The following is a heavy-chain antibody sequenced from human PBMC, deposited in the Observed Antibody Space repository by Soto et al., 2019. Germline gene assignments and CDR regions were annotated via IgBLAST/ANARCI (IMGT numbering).Heavy chain of an antibody. J-gene: IGHJ4*02. V-gene: IGHV5-10-1*03. Sequence: EVQLVQSGGEVKKPGESLKISCKGSGYSFPTYWISWVRQMPGKGLEWMGRFDPSASYTSYRPSFQGHVTISVDKSISSAYLQLSSLQASDTVMYYCARHKKNADALLDYCGQGTLVTVSS. CDR1: GYSFPTYW. CDR3: ARHKKNADALLDY. CDR2: FDPSASYT. D-gene: IGHD2-8*01.